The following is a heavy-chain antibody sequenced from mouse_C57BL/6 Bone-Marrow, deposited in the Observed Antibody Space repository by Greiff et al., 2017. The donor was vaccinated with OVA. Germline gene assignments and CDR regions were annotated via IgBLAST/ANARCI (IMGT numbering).Heavy chain of an antibody. V-gene: IGHV1-81*01. CDR1: GYTFTSYG. J-gene: IGHJ4*01. CDR3: ARGYYYPYYAMDY. D-gene: IGHD2-1*01. Sequence: QVQLQQSGAELARPGASVKLSCTASGYTFTSYGISWVKQRTGQGLEWIGEIYPRSGNTYYNEKFKGKATLTADKSSSTAYMELHSLTSEDSSFYFCARGYYYPYYAMDYWGQGTSVTVSS. CDR2: IYPRSGNT.